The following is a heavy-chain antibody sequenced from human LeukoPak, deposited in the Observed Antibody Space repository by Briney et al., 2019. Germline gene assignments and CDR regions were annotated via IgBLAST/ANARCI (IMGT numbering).Heavy chain of an antibody. CDR2: INPNSGGT. Sequence: GASVKVSCKASGYTFTGYYMHWVRQAPGQGLEWMGWINPNSGGTNYAQKFQGRVTMTRDTSISTAYMELSRLRSDDTAVYYCVREVAGDVGAFDIWGQGTMVTVSS. CDR1: GYTFTGYY. J-gene: IGHJ3*02. CDR3: VREVAGDVGAFDI. V-gene: IGHV1-2*02. D-gene: IGHD3-16*01.